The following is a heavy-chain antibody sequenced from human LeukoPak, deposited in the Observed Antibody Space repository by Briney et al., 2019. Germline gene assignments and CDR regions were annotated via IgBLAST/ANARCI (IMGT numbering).Heavy chain of an antibody. CDR1: GFTFSSYG. V-gene: IGHV3-15*01. J-gene: IGHJ3*02. CDR3: ARDNYYDSSGSHDI. Sequence: PGGSLRLSCAASGFTFSSYGMSWVRQAPGKGPEWVGRMKSKRDGGATEYAAPVKGRFTISRDDSKNTVYLQMNSLKTEDTGVYYCARDNYYDSSGSHDIWGQGTMVTVSS. CDR2: MKSKRDGGAT. D-gene: IGHD3-22*01.